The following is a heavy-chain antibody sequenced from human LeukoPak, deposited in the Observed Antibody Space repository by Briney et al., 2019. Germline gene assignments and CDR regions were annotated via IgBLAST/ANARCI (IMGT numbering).Heavy chain of an antibody. CDR3: ARDLNGMDV. Sequence: GGSLRLSCAASGFXFSSHGIHWVRQAPGKGREWVAVVWYDGSNKYYADSVKGRFTISGDNSKNTLYLQMNSLRAEDTAVYYCARDLNGMDVWGQGTTVTVSS. CDR2: VWYDGSNK. CDR1: GFXFSSHG. J-gene: IGHJ6*02. V-gene: IGHV3-33*01.